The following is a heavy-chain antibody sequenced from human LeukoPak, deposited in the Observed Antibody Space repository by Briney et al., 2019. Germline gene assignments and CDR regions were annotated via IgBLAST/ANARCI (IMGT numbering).Heavy chain of an antibody. CDR1: GFTFTSSS. CDR3: AEGVGAISRFDY. J-gene: IGHJ4*02. CDR2: IIVGSGNT. D-gene: IGHD1-26*01. V-gene: IGHV1-58*02. Sequence: TSVKVFCKASGFTFTSSSMQRLRQARGQRLEWRGGIIVGSGNTNYAQKFQERVTITRDMSTSTAYMELSSLRSEDTAVYYCAEGVGAISRFDYRGQGTLVTVSS.